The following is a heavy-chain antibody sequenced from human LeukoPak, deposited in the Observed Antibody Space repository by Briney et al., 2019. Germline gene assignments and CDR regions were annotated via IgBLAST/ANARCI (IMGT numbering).Heavy chain of an antibody. V-gene: IGHV3-23*01. Sequence: GGSLRLSCAASGFTFTTYALTWVRQAPGKGLEWVSAITGSGGSTYYADSVNGRFTISRDNSMNTLYLQLNSLRAEDTAVYYCARRYCSTCPTGHAFDLWGQGTMVTVSS. CDR1: GFTFTTYA. CDR2: ITGSGGST. J-gene: IGHJ3*01. CDR3: ARRYCSTCPTGHAFDL. D-gene: IGHD2-2*01.